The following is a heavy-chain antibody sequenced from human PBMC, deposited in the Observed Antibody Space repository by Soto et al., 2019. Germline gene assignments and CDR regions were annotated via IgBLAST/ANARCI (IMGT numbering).Heavy chain of an antibody. D-gene: IGHD3-3*01. CDR1: GFTFGDYA. CDR2: IRSKAYGGTT. J-gene: IGHJ4*02. V-gene: IGHV3-49*04. CDR3: TRRSYYDFWSGYHEWYYFDY. Sequence: GGSLRLSCTASGFTFGDYAMSWVRQAPGKGLEWVGFIRSKAYGGTTEYAASVKGRFTISRDDSKSIAYLQMNSLKTEDTAVYYCTRRSYYDFWSGYHEWYYFDYWGQGTLVTVSS.